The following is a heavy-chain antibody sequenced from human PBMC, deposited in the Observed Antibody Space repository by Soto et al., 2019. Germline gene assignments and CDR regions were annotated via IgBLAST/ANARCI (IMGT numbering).Heavy chain of an antibody. D-gene: IGHD3-10*01. CDR1: GGSISSYY. Sequence: LSLTCTVSGGSISSYYWSWIRQPAGKGLEWIGRIYTSGSTNYNPSLKSRVTMSVDTSKNQFSLKLSAVTAADTAVYYCARAPYADLIRGVIITGWFDHWGQGTLVTVSS. J-gene: IGHJ5*02. V-gene: IGHV4-4*07. CDR3: ARAPYADLIRGVIITGWFDH. CDR2: IYTSGST.